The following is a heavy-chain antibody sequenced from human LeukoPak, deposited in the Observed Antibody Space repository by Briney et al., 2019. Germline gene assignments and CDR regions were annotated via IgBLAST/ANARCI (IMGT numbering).Heavy chain of an antibody. V-gene: IGHV3-21*01. D-gene: IGHD2-21*02. CDR3: SREGPTLNNCGGDCYSDY. J-gene: IGHJ4*02. CDR1: GFTFSSYS. CDR2: ISSSSNDI. Sequence: PGGSLRLSCAASGFTFSSYSMNWVRQAPGKGLEWVSSISSSSNDIYYADSVKGRFTISRDNAKNSLYLQMNSLRADDTAVFYCSREGPTLNNCGGDCYSDYWGQGTLVTVSS.